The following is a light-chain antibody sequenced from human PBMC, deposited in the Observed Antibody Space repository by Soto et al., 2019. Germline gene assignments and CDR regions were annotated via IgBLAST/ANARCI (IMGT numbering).Light chain of an antibody. V-gene: IGKV3-11*01. J-gene: IGKJ2*01. CDR1: QSVSSY. CDR2: DAS. CDR3: QQRSNWPGT. Sequence: EIVLTQSPATLSLSPGEIATLSCRASQSVSSYLAWYQQKPGQAPRLLIYDASNRATGIPARFSGSGSGTDFTLTISSLEPEDFAVYYGQQRSNWPGTFGQGTKLEIK.